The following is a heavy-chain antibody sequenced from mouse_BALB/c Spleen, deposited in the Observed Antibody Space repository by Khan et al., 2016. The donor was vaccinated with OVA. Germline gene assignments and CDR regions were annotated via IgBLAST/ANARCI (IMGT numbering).Heavy chain of an antibody. D-gene: IGHD1-1*02. CDR3: ASGGYWYFDV. V-gene: IGHV9-3-1*01. J-gene: IGHJ1*01. CDR1: VYSFTNYG. Sequence: QIQLVQSGPEVKKPGETVKISCKASVYSFTNYGMNWVRQAPGKGLKWMGWINTYTGEPTYADDFKGRFAFSLETSASTAYLQINNLKNEDTATDFCASGGYWYFDVWGAGTTVTVSS. CDR2: INTYTGEP.